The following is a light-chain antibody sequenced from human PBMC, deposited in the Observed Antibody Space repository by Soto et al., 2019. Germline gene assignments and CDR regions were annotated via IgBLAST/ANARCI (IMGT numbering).Light chain of an antibody. V-gene: IGKV3-15*01. CDR1: QSVSSN. CDR2: GAS. CDR3: QQYSNWLPLT. Sequence: EIVMTQSPATLSMYPGERATLSCRASQSVSSNLAWYQQKPGQAPRLLIYGASTRATGIPARFSGSGCGTELTLPSSSRQPEDFAAYYCQQYSNWLPLTFGGGTQVEMK. J-gene: IGKJ4*01.